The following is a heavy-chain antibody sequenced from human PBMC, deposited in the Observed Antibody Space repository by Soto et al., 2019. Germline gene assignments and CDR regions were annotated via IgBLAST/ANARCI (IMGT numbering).Heavy chain of an antibody. D-gene: IGHD1-26*01. CDR1: GYTFTDNY. J-gene: IGHJ1*01. Sequence: SVKVSCKASGYTFTDNYLHWVRQAPGQGLEWMGWIIPIFGTADYAQKFQGRVTITRDKATSTAYMELSSLRSEDTAVYYCARGGVHSGSYFAKLGAAAYFQHWGQGTLVTVSS. CDR3: ARGGVHSGSYFAKLGAAAYFQH. V-gene: IGHV1-69*05. CDR2: IIPIFGTA.